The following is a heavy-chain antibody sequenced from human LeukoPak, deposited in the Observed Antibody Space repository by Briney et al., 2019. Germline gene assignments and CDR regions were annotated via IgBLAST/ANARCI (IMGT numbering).Heavy chain of an antibody. V-gene: IGHV4-31*03. CDR2: IYYSGST. Sequence: PSETLSLTCTVSGGSISSGGYYWSWIRQHPGKGLEWIGYIYYSGSTYYNPSLKSRVTISVDTSKNQLSLKLSSVTAADTAVYYCARRTTGEYYFDYWGQGTLVTVSS. CDR1: GGSISSGGYY. CDR3: ARRTTGEYYFDY. D-gene: IGHD1-7*01. J-gene: IGHJ4*02.